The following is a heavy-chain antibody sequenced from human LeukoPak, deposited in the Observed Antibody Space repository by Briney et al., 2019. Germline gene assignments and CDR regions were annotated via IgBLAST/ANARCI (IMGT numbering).Heavy chain of an antibody. J-gene: IGHJ6*03. CDR1: GYTFTGYY. V-gene: IGHV1-2*02. CDR3: ARDFHPTSYYYYYYMDV. Sequence: ASVKVSCKASGYTFTGYYMHRVRQAPGQGLEWMGWINPNSGGTNYAQKFQGRVTMTRDTSISTAYMELSRLRSDDTAVYYCARDFHPTSYYYYYYMDVWGKGTTVTVSS. D-gene: IGHD3-16*01. CDR2: INPNSGGT.